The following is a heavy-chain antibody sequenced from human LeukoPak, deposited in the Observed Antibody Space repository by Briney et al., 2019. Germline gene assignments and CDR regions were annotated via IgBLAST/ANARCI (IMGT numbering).Heavy chain of an antibody. Sequence: SGGSLRLSCAASGFTFSSYWMSWVRQARGKGLEWVANIKQDGSEKYYVDSVKGRFTISRDNAKNSLYLQMNSLRAEDTAVYYCAREGWLRTSYYYGMDVWGQGTTVTVSS. V-gene: IGHV3-7*01. CDR3: AREGWLRTSYYYGMDV. CDR2: IKQDGSEK. D-gene: IGHD5-12*01. J-gene: IGHJ6*02. CDR1: GFTFSSYW.